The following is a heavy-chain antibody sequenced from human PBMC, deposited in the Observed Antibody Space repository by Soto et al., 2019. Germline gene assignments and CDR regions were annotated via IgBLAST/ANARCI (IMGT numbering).Heavy chain of an antibody. CDR2: INHSGST. V-gene: IGHV4-34*01. CDR3: ATNQYYDYIWGRRVFDY. D-gene: IGHD3-16*01. J-gene: IGHJ4*02. CDR1: GGSFSGYY. Sequence: SETLSLTCAVYGGSFSGYYWSWIRQPPGKGLEWIGEINHSGSTNYNPSLKSRVTISVDTSKNQFSLKLSSVTAADTAVYYCATNQYYDYIWGRRVFDYWGQGTLVTVSS.